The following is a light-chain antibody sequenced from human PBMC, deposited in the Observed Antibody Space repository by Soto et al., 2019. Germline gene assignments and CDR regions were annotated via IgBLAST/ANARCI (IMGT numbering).Light chain of an antibody. CDR3: QQYNTWPPWT. J-gene: IGKJ1*01. CDR2: GAS. CDR1: KSVRSD. Sequence: VVMTQSPATLSVSPGETVTLSCRSSKSVRSDLAWYQQRPGQAPRLLIYGASSRAADIPARFSGSGSGTDFTLTITSLQSEDFAVYHCQQYNTWPPWTFGQGTKVEI. V-gene: IGKV3-15*01.